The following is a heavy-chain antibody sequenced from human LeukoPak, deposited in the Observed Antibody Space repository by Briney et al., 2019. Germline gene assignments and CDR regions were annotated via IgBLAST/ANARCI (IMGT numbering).Heavy chain of an antibody. CDR1: GFTFSSYE. J-gene: IGHJ4*02. V-gene: IGHV3-48*03. Sequence: GGSLRLPCAASGFTFSSYEMNWVRQAPGKGLEWVSYISSNGSTIYYADSVKGRFTISGDNAKNSLYLQMNSLRAEDTAVYYCARPSFTTENYPDYWGQGTLVTVSS. D-gene: IGHD1-14*01. CDR3: ARPSFTTENYPDY. CDR2: ISSNGSTI.